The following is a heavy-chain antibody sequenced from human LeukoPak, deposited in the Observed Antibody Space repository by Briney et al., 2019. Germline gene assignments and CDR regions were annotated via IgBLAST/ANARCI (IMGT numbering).Heavy chain of an antibody. D-gene: IGHD3-22*01. J-gene: IGHJ4*02. CDR2: ISSSSSYI. CDR1: GFTFSSYS. CDR3: ARDRPPLDYYDSSGYYYDRPYYFDY. Sequence: PGGSLRLSCAASGFTFSSYSMNWVRQAPGKGLEGVSSISSSSSYIYYADSVKGRFTISRDNAKNSLYLQMNSLRAEDTAVYYCARDRPPLDYYDSSGYYYDRPYYFDYWGQGTLVTVSS. V-gene: IGHV3-21*01.